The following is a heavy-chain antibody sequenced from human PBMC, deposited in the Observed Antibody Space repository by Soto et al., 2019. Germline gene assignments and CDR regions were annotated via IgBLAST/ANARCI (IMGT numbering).Heavy chain of an antibody. CDR1: GFTFDDYA. J-gene: IGHJ4*02. D-gene: IGHD4-4*01. CDR3: ARETVTVTTFDY. CDR2: ISWNSGSI. Sequence: GGSLRLSCAASGFTFDDYAMHWVRQAPGKGLEWVSGISWNSGSIGYADSVKGRFTISRDNAKNSLYLQMNSLRAEDTAVYYCARETVTVTTFDYWGQGTLVTVSS. V-gene: IGHV3-9*01.